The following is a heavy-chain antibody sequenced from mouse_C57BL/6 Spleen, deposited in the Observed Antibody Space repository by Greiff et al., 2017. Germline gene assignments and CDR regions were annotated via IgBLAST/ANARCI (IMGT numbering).Heavy chain of an antibody. CDR3: ARTWDDY. J-gene: IGHJ2*01. Sequence: EVQLQQSGPELVKPGASVKISCKASGYTFTDYYMNWVKQSHGKSLEWIGDINPNNGGTSYNQKFKGKATLTVDKSSSTAYMELRSLTSEDSAVYYCARTWDDYWGQGTTRTVSS. CDR2: INPNNGGT. D-gene: IGHD4-1*01. CDR1: GYTFTDYY. V-gene: IGHV1-26*01.